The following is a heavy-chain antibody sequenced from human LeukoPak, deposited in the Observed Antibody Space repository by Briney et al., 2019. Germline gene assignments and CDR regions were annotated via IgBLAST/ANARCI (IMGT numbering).Heavy chain of an antibody. CDR1: GGSISSYY. D-gene: IGHD3-22*01. Sequence: SETLSLTCTVSGGSISSYYWSWIRQPPGRGLEWIGYIYYSGSTNYNPSLKSRVTISVDTSKNQFSLKLSSVTAADTAVYYCARYDSSGYLGFDYWGQGTLVTVSS. V-gene: IGHV4-59*01. J-gene: IGHJ4*02. CDR3: ARYDSSGYLGFDY. CDR2: IYYSGST.